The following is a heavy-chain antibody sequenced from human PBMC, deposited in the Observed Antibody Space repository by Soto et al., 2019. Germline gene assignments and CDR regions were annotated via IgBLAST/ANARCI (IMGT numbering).Heavy chain of an antibody. V-gene: IGHV4-59*01. Sequence: WETLSLTCTVSGGSISSYYWSWIRQPPGKGLGWIGYIYYSGSTNYNPTLKRRVTISVDTSKTQFSLKLSSVTAADTAVYYCARATTTVTTFGMDVWGQGTTVTVSS. CDR2: IYYSGST. J-gene: IGHJ6*02. CDR1: GGSISSYY. CDR3: ARATTTVTTFGMDV. D-gene: IGHD4-17*01.